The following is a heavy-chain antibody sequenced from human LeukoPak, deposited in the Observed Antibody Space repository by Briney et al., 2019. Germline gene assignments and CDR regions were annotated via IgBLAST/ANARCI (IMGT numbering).Heavy chain of an antibody. D-gene: IGHD1-26*01. CDR2: ISSSSSTI. Sequence: GGSLRLSCAASGFTFSSYSMNWVRQAPGKGLEWVSYISSSSSTIYYADSVKGRFTISRDNAKNSLYLQMNSLRAEDTAVYYCARATPGELGASPFDYWGQGTLVTVSS. CDR3: ARATPGELGASPFDY. CDR1: GFTFSSYS. V-gene: IGHV3-48*04. J-gene: IGHJ4*02.